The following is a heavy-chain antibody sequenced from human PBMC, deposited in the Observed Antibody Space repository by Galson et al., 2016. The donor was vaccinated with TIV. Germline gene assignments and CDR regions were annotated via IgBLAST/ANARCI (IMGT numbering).Heavy chain of an antibody. CDR3: ARETCSGGTCYSRIGAFDI. D-gene: IGHD2-15*01. CDR1: GGTFSFYA. J-gene: IGHJ3*02. V-gene: IGHV1-69*13. Sequence: SVKVSCQASGGTFSFYAITWVRQAPGQGLEWMGGISPIFRTPNYAQKFQGRVTMTADDSTRTAYMELSSLGSEDTAVYYCARETCSGGTCYSRIGAFDIWGQGTMVTVSS. CDR2: ISPIFRTP.